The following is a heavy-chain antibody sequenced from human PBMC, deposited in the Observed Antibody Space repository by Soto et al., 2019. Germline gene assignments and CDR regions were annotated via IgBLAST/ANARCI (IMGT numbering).Heavy chain of an antibody. CDR1: GFTFSGSA. Sequence: GGSLRLSCAASGFTFSGSAMHWVRQASGKGLEWVGRIRSKANSYATAYAASVKGRFTISRDDSKNTAYLQMNSLKTEDTAVYYCTRPVSSSWYDYYYYGMDVWGQGTTVTVSS. V-gene: IGHV3-73*01. CDR2: IRSKANSYAT. CDR3: TRPVSSSWYDYYYYGMDV. D-gene: IGHD6-13*01. J-gene: IGHJ6*02.